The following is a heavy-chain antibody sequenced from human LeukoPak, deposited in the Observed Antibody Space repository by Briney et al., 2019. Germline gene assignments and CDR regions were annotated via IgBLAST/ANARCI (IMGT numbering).Heavy chain of an antibody. V-gene: IGHV4-34*01. J-gene: IGHJ4*02. CDR2: INHSGST. CDR3: ARETPYGSGSYPFDY. CDR1: GGSFSGYY. D-gene: IGHD3-10*01. Sequence: SETLSLTCAVYGGSFSGYYWTWIRQPPGKGLEWIGEINHSGSTNYNPSLKSRVTISVDTSKKQFSLKLSSVTAADTAVYYCARETPYGSGSYPFDYWGQGILVTVSS.